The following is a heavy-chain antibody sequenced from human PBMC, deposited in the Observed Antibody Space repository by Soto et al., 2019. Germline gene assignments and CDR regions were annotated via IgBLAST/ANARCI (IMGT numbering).Heavy chain of an antibody. J-gene: IGHJ4*02. CDR2: IYYSGST. Sequence: SETLSLTCTVSGGSISSSSYYWGWIRQPPGKGLEWIGSIYYSGSTYYTPSLKSRVTISVDTSKKQFSLKLSSVTAADTAVYYCARQGLLEGYYYDSGLDYWGQGTLVTVSS. CDR3: ARQGLLEGYYYDSGLDY. CDR1: GGSISSSSYY. V-gene: IGHV4-39*01. D-gene: IGHD3-22*01.